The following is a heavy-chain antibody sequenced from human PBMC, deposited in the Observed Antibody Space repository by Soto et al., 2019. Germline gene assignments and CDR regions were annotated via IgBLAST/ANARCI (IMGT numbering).Heavy chain of an antibody. CDR1: GFTFGSYA. V-gene: IGHV3-23*01. Sequence: EVQLLEFGGGLVQPGGSLRLSCAASGFTFGSYAMNWLRQAPGRGLECVSFISGSGRTTYYADSVKGRFTVSRDNSKNTRYLQMNSLRAEDTALYYCAKFRGPSYSYYSLDVWGKGTTVTVSS. CDR2: ISGSGRTT. D-gene: IGHD3-16*01. J-gene: IGHJ6*03. CDR3: AKFRGPSYSYYSLDV.